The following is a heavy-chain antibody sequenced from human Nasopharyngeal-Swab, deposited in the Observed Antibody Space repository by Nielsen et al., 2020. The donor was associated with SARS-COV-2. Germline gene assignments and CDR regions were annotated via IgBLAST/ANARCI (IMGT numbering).Heavy chain of an antibody. D-gene: IGHD1-1*01. J-gene: IGHJ6*03. CDR1: GFTFSTYA. Sequence: GGSLRLSCAASGFTFSTYAMTWVRQAPGKGLEWVLTIDAGGANTFYADSVKGRFTISRDNAKNSLYLQMNTLRAEDTAIYYCSTSWNDPDVWGKGTTVTVSS. CDR2: IDAGGANT. CDR3: STSWNDPDV. V-gene: IGHV3-23*01.